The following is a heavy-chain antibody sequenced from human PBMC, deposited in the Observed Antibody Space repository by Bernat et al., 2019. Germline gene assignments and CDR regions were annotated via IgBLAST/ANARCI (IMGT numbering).Heavy chain of an antibody. J-gene: IGHJ1*01. CDR1: GFTFTSFW. CDR3: VRDLGGCLNYCSQH. CDR2: IIGYGNEV. Sequence: EVQLVESGGGLVQPGGSLRLSCTASGFTFTSFWMGWVRPAPGKGLEWVASIIGYGNEVPYVDAVRGRFTISRDNDKSSLYLQMNSMRAEDTAVYYCVRDLGGCLNYCSQHWGQGTLVTASS. V-gene: IGHV3-7*03. D-gene: IGHD2-21*02.